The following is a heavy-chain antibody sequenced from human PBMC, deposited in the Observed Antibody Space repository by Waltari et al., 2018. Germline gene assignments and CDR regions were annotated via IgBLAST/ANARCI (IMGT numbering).Heavy chain of an antibody. CDR3: ARDRGRGLYFDS. Sequence: WWSWVRQSPRKGLVWIGQIHRSGRTYYNPSLESRVTVSMDTSNNKFSLKMSSAIAADTAVYYCARDRGRGLYFDSWGQGTLVTVSP. J-gene: IGHJ4*02. V-gene: IGHV4-4*02. CDR1: W. CDR2: IHRSGRT. D-gene: IGHD2-15*01.